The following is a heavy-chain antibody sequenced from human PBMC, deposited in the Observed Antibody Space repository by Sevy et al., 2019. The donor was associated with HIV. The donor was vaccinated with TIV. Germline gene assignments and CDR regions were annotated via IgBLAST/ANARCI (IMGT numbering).Heavy chain of an antibody. CDR3: ARGGPNQHQLDYFDY. J-gene: IGHJ4*02. V-gene: IGHV4-59*01. CDR2: SGST. Sequence: SETLSLTCTVSGVSISNYYWAWIRQPPGKGLECVGFSGSTNYNPSLKSRVTTSVDTSKNHFSLKLSSVTDADTAIYYCARGGPNQHQLDYFDYWGQGTLVTVSS. D-gene: IGHD6-13*01. CDR1: GVSISNYY.